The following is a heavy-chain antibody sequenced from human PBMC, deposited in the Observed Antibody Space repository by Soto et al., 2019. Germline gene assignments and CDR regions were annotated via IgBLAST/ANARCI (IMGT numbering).Heavy chain of an antibody. Sequence: PGESLKISCKGSGYSFTSYWIGWVRQMPGKGLEWMGIIYPGDSDTRYSPSFQGQVTISADKSISTAYLQWSSLKASDTAVYYCVKDRRSTRRAMDVWGQGTTVTVS. D-gene: IGHD2-2*01. V-gene: IGHV5-51*01. CDR3: VKDRRSTRRAMDV. CDR1: GYSFTSYW. CDR2: IYPGDSDT. J-gene: IGHJ6*02.